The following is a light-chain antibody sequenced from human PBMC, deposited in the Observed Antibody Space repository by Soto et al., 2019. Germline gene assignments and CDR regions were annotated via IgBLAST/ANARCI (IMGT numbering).Light chain of an antibody. CDR2: GAS. Sequence: EIVMTQSPGTLSVSPGERATLSCRASQSISSNLAWFQQRPGQAPRLLLYGASTRATGIAARFSGSGSGTEFTLTISSLQSEDFAIYYCQHYNYWPYTFGQGTKLEIK. CDR3: QHYNYWPYT. CDR1: QSISSN. V-gene: IGKV3-15*01. J-gene: IGKJ2*01.